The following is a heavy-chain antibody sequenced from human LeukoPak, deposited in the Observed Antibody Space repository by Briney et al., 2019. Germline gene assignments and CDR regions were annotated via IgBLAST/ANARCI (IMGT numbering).Heavy chain of an antibody. J-gene: IGHJ4*02. CDR3: AAEDIVLMVYDY. Sequence: SETLSLTCTVSGGSISSGGYYWSWIRQHPGKGPEWIGYIYYSGSTYYNPSLKSRVTISVDTSKNQFSLKLSSVTAADTAVYYCAAEDIVLMVYDYWGQGTLVTVSS. CDR1: GGSISSGGYY. V-gene: IGHV4-31*03. D-gene: IGHD2-8*01. CDR2: IYYSGST.